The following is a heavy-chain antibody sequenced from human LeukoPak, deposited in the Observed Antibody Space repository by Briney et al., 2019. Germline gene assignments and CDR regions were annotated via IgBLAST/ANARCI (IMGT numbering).Heavy chain of an antibody. CDR2: INPSGGST. V-gene: IGHV1-46*01. CDR1: GYTFTSYY. D-gene: IGHD3-16*02. J-gene: IGHJ4*02. CDR3: ARDFADYVWGSYRSPPRYYFDY. Sequence: ASVKVSCKASGYTFTSYYVHWVRQAPGQGLEWMGIINPSGGSTSYAQKFQGRVTMTRDTSTSTVYMELSSLRSEDTAVYYCARDFADYVWGSYRSPPRYYFDYWGQGTLVTVSS.